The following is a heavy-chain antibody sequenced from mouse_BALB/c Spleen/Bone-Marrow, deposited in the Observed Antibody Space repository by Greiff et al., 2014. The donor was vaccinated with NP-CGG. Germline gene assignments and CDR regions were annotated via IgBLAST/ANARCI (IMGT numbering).Heavy chain of an antibody. D-gene: IGHD4-1*01. Sequence: VQLQQSGAELVRPGASVKLSCKASGYSFTSYWMNWVKQRPGQGLEWIGMIHPSGSETRLNQKFKDKATLTVDKSSSTAYMQLSSPTSEDSAVYYCARRERTGMNYWGQGTTLTVPS. J-gene: IGHJ2*01. CDR3: ARRERTGMNY. CDR1: GYSFTSYW. V-gene: IGHV1-61*01. CDR2: IHPSGSET.